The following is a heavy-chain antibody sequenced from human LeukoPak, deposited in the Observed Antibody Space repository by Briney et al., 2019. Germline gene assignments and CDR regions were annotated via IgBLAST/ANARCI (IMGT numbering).Heavy chain of an antibody. CDR1: GFTFSSYA. D-gene: IGHD2-2*01. V-gene: IGHV3-23*01. J-gene: IGHJ4*02. CDR3: AKSGRTSCSTSCYYFDY. CDR2: ISASGAST. Sequence: PSGGSLRLSCAASGFTFSSYAMSWVRQAPGKGLEWVSAISASGASTYYADSVKGRFTISRDNSKSTLYLQMNSLRADDTAVYYCAKSGRTSCSTSCYYFDYWGQGTLVTVSS.